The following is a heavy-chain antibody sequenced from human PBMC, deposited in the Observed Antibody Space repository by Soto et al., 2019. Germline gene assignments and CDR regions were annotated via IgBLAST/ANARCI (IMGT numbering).Heavy chain of an antibody. CDR3: ASSSLCSGGSCYLDAFDI. CDR2: ISAYNGNT. V-gene: IGHV1-18*01. J-gene: IGHJ3*02. D-gene: IGHD2-15*01. Sequence: ASVKVSCKASGYTFTSYGISWVRQAPGQGLEWMGWISAYNGNTNYAQKLQGRVTMTTDTSTSTAYMELRSLRSDDTAVYYCASSSLCSGGSCYLDAFDIWGQGTMVTVSS. CDR1: GYTFTSYG.